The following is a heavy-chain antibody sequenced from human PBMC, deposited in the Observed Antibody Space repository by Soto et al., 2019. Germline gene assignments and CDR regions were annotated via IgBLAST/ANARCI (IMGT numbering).Heavy chain of an antibody. Sequence: QVQLVQSGAEVKKPGSSVKVSCKASVGTFSSYAISWVRQAPGPGLEWMGGIIPIVGTAHYAQKFQGRVTITADESPRTACMELSSLRSEDTAVYYCAMVAAADKGYYYYGMAVWGQGTTVTVSS. D-gene: IGHD6-13*01. J-gene: IGHJ6*02. CDR3: AMVAAADKGYYYYGMAV. CDR2: IIPIVGTA. CDR1: VGTFSSYA. V-gene: IGHV1-69*01.